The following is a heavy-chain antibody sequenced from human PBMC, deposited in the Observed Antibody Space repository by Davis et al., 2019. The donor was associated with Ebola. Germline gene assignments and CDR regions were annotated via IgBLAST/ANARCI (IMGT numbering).Heavy chain of an antibody. J-gene: IGHJ4*02. Sequence: GESLKISCVASGFTFSSYAMSWVRQAPGKGLEWVSVISGSGGSTNYADSVRGRFTISRDNSKNTLYLQMNSLRDEDTAVYYCAKDYSYGYHIDYWGQGTLVTVSS. CDR3: AKDYSYGYHIDY. CDR2: ISGSGGST. V-gene: IGHV3-23*01. D-gene: IGHD5-18*01. CDR1: GFTFSSYA.